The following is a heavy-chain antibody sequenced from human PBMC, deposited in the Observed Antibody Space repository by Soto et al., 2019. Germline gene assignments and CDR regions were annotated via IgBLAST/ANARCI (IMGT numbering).Heavy chain of an antibody. CDR2: TYYRSKWYN. D-gene: IGHD6-19*01. V-gene: IGHV6-1*01. Sequence: QTLSLTCAISGDSVSSNSAAWNWIRQSPSRGLEWLGRTYYRSKWYNDYAVSVKSRITINPDTSKNQFSLQLNSVTPEDTAVYYCARDQASGWYGSSNWFDPWGQGTLVTVSS. CDR1: GDSVSSNSAA. J-gene: IGHJ5*02. CDR3: ARDQASGWYGSSNWFDP.